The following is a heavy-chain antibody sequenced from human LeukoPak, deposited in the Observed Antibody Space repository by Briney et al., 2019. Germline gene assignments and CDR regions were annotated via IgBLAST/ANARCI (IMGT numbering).Heavy chain of an antibody. CDR2: IKQDGSEK. CDR3: ASSYYYGSGSYYNRNYYYGMDV. Sequence: GGSLRLSCAASGFTFSSYWVSWVRQAPGKGLEWVANIKQDGSEKYYVDSVKGRFTISRDNAKNSLYLQMNSLRAEDTAVYYCASSYYYGSGSYYNRNYYYGMDVWGKGTTVTVSS. J-gene: IGHJ6*04. V-gene: IGHV3-7*03. CDR1: GFTFSSYW. D-gene: IGHD3-10*01.